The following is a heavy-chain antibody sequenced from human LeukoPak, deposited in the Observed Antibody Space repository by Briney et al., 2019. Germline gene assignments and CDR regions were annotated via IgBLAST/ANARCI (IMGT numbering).Heavy chain of an antibody. CDR2: INSDGSST. CDR3: ARVFRAYTLGRDAFDI. D-gene: IGHD3-16*01. V-gene: IGHV3-74*01. CDR1: GFTFSDYY. J-gene: IGHJ3*02. Sequence: GGSLRLSCAASGFTFSDYYMSWIRQAPGKGLVWVSRINSDGSSTSYADSVKGRFTISRDNAKNTLYLQMNSLRAEDTAVYYCARVFRAYTLGRDAFDIWGQGTMVTVSS.